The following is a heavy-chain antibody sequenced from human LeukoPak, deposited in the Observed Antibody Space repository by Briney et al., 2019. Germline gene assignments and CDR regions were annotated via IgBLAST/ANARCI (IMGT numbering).Heavy chain of an antibody. CDR2: INPNSGGT. CDR3: ARRPAVLYDSSGNPAYYYYYMDV. CDR1: GYTFTDYF. V-gene: IGHV1-2*02. D-gene: IGHD3-22*01. Sequence: ASVKVSCKASGYTFTDYFMHWVRQAPGQGLEWMGWINPNSGGTNYAQKFQGRVTMTRDTSISTAYMELSRLRSDDTAVYYCARRPAVLYDSSGNPAYYYYYMDVWGKGTTVTISS. J-gene: IGHJ6*03.